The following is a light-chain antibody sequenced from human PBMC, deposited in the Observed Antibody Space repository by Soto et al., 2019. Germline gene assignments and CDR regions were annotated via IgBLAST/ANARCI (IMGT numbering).Light chain of an antibody. CDR3: QQYDT. Sequence: PGERATLSCRASQSVSISDLAWYQQKPGQAPRLLIYSASSRATGIPDRFSGSGSGTDFTLTISRLEPEDFAVYYCQQYDTFGQGTKLEIK. J-gene: IGKJ2*01. V-gene: IGKV3-20*01. CDR2: SAS. CDR1: QSVSISD.